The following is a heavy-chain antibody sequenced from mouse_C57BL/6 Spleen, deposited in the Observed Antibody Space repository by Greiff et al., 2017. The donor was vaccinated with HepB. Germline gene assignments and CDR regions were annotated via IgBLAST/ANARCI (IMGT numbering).Heavy chain of an antibody. V-gene: IGHV1-80*01. D-gene: IGHD1-1*01. CDR1: GYAFSSYW. Sequence: QVQLKQSGAELVKPGASVKISCKASGYAFSSYWMNWVKQRPGKGLEWIGQIYPGDGDTNYNGKFKGKATLTADKSSSTAYMQLSSLTSEDSAVYFCARNPYYGSSYNFDYWGQGTTLTVSS. CDR2: IYPGDGDT. J-gene: IGHJ2*01. CDR3: ARNPYYGSSYNFDY.